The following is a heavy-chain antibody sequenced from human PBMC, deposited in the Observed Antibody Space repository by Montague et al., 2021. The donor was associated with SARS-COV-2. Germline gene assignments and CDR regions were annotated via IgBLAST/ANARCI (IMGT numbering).Heavy chain of an antibody. CDR3: ARQLAVGTSGFDI. D-gene: IGHD6-19*01. J-gene: IGHJ3*02. CDR1: GGSINTYY. CDR2: IHHTGSV. Sequence: SETLSLTCTVSGGSINTYYWSWIRQPPEKGLEWIAFIHHTGSVNYNPSTKSRPTISVDPNKNQCSMKLTSVTAADAALYYCARQLAVGTSGFDIWGQGTMVTVSS. V-gene: IGHV4-59*08.